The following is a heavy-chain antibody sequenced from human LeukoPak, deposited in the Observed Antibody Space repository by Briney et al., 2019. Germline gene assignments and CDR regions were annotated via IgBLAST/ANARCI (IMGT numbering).Heavy chain of an antibody. Sequence: ASVKVSCKASGYTFTGYYMHWVRQAPGQGLEWMGWINPNSGGTNYAQKFQGRVTMTRDTSISTAYMELSRLRSDDTAVYYCARDGRKVRGVIITNWFDPWGQGTLVTVFS. CDR3: ARDGRKVRGVIITNWFDP. CDR1: GYTFTGYY. V-gene: IGHV1-2*02. CDR2: INPNSGGT. D-gene: IGHD3-10*01. J-gene: IGHJ5*02.